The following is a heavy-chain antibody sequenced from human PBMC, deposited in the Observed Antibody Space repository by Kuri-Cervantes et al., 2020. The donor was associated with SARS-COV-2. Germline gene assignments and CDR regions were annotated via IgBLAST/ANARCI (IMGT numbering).Heavy chain of an antibody. CDR1: GFIFSSYG. J-gene: IGHJ4*02. D-gene: IGHD2-15*01. Sequence: GGSLRLSCAASGFIFSSYGIHWVRQAPGKGLEWVTFIRYDGSNKYYADSVKGRFTISRDNSKNTLYLQMNSLRAEDTAVYYCAKDSALVVAAPILSFLDYWGQGTLVTVSS. CDR2: IRYDGSNK. CDR3: AKDSALVVAAPILSFLDY. V-gene: IGHV3-30*02.